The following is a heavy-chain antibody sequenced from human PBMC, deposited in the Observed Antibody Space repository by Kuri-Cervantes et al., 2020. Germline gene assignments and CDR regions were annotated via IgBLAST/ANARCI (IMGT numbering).Heavy chain of an antibody. D-gene: IGHD2-2*01. CDR2: ISWNSGSI. Sequence: SLKISCAASGFTFDDYAMHWVRQAPGKGLEWVSGISWNSGSIGYADSVKGRFTISRDNSKNTLYLQMNSLRGEDTAVYYCARDEASGWDRPPAHWFDPWGQGTLVTVSS. J-gene: IGHJ5*02. V-gene: IGHV3-9*01. CDR3: ARDEASGWDRPPAHWFDP. CDR1: GFTFDDYA.